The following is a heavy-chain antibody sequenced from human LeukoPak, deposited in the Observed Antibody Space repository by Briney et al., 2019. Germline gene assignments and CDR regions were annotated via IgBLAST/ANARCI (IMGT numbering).Heavy chain of an antibody. CDR1: GFTFSSYS. D-gene: IGHD3-10*01. J-gene: IGHJ4*02. V-gene: IGHV3-21*01. CDR2: ISSSSSYI. CDR3: ARDRYGSGSYYNSFDY. Sequence: GGSLRLSCAASGFTFSSYSMNWVRQAPGKGLEWVSSISSSSSYIYYADSVKGRFTISRDNAKNSLYLQMNSLRAEDTAVYYCARDRYGSGSYYNSFDYWGQGTLVTASS.